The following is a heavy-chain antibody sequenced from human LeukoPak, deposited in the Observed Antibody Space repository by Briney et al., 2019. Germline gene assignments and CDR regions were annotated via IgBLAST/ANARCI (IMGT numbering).Heavy chain of an antibody. D-gene: IGHD3-10*01. V-gene: IGHV4-59*08. Sequence: SETLSLTCTVSGGSISSYYWSWIRQPPGKGLEWFGYIYYSGSTNYNPSLKSRVNISVDTSKNQFSLKLSSVTAADTAVYYCARHIARGSGSYYKGYYYYGMNVWGQGTTVTVSS. CDR2: IYYSGST. CDR1: GGSISSYY. J-gene: IGHJ6*02. CDR3: ARHIARGSGSYYKGYYYYGMNV.